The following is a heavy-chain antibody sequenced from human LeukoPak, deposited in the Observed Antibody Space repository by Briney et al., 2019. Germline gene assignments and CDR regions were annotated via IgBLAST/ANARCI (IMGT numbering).Heavy chain of an antibody. CDR1: GFTFSSYV. CDR2: ISASGGST. Sequence: GGSLRLSCAASGFTFSSYVMSWVRQAPGKGLEWVSAISASGGSTYYADSVEGRFTISRDNSKNTLYLQMHSLRAEDTAVYYCAKDPRMTTLDYWGQGTLVTVSS. J-gene: IGHJ4*02. CDR3: AKDPRMTTLDY. D-gene: IGHD4-11*01. V-gene: IGHV3-23*01.